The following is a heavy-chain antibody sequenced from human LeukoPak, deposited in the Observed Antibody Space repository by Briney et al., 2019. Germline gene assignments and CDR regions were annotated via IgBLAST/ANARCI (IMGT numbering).Heavy chain of an antibody. V-gene: IGHV4-34*01. J-gene: IGHJ3*02. Sequence: SETLSLTCAVYGGSFSGYYWSWIRQPPGKGLEWIGEINHSGSTNYNPSLKSRVTISVDTSKNQFSLKLSSVTAADTAVYYCARAVGAGGNSADAFDIWGQGTMVTVSS. CDR1: GGSFSGYY. D-gene: IGHD4-23*01. CDR2: INHSGST. CDR3: ARAVGAGGNSADAFDI.